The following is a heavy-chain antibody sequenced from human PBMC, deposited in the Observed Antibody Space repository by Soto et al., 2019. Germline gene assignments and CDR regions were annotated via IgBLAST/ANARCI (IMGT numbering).Heavy chain of an antibody. V-gene: IGHV3-30-3*01. D-gene: IGHD4-17*01. CDR1: GFTFSSYA. J-gene: IGHJ4*02. Sequence: SLRLSCAASGFTFSSYAMHWVRQAPGKGLEWVAVISYDGSNKYYADSVKGRFTISRDTSKNTLYLQMNSLRAEDTAVYYCAREDYGGNSGVGTFDYWGQGTLVTVSS. CDR3: AREDYGGNSGVGTFDY. CDR2: ISYDGSNK.